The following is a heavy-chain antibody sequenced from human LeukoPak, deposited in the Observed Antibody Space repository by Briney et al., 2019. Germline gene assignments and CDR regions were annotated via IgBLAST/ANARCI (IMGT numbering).Heavy chain of an antibody. J-gene: IGHJ4*02. Sequence: TPGGSLRLSCAASGFTFSSYSMNWVRQAPGKGLEWVSSISTSSSYIHYADSVKGRFTISRDNAKNSLYLQMNSLRAEDTAVYYCARRRSYGGLGYWGQGTLVTVSS. CDR2: ISTSSSYI. CDR1: GFTFSSYS. V-gene: IGHV3-21*04. D-gene: IGHD4-23*01. CDR3: ARRRSYGGLGY.